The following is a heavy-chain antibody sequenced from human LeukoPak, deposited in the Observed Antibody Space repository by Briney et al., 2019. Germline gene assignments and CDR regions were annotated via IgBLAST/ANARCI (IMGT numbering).Heavy chain of an antibody. D-gene: IGHD2-2*02. CDR3: ARHTAEKYNWFDR. Sequence: SQTLSLTCTVSGGSISSGSYYYNWIRQPAGKGLEWIGHIYTSGSTNYNPSLKSRVTISVDTSKNQFSLKLSSVTAADTAVYYCARHTAEKYNWFDRWGQGTLVIVSS. V-gene: IGHV4-61*09. J-gene: IGHJ5*02. CDR2: IYTSGST. CDR1: GGSISSGSYY.